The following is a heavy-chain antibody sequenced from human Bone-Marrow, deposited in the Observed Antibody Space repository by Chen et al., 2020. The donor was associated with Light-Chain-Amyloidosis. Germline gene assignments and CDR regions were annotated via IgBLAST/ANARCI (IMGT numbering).Heavy chain of an antibody. CDR3: AREPTTDPLYYYGMDV. D-gene: IGHD1-1*01. CDR2: IFSEADGGTR. Sequence: EVQLVESGGGFVEPRGSLRLSCAASGFIFNKAWMNWVRQAPGKGLEWVGRIFSEADGGTRDYSAPVRGRFTISRDDATNTLYLQMDSLKIEDTAVYYCAREPTTDPLYYYGMDVWGQGSTVTVSS. V-gene: IGHV3-15*07. J-gene: IGHJ6*02. CDR1: GFIFNKAW.